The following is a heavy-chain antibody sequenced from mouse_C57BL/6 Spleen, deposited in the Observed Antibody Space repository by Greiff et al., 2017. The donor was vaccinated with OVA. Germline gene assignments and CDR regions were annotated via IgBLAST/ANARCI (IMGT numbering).Heavy chain of an antibody. Sequence: VKQRPGQGLEWIGNIYPSDSETHYNQKFKDKATLTVDKSSSTAYMQLSSLTSEDSAVYYCARAAIYYGNPWFAYWGQGTLVTVSA. D-gene: IGHD2-1*01. V-gene: IGHV1-61*01. CDR3: ARAAIYYGNPWFAY. CDR2: IYPSDSET. J-gene: IGHJ3*01.